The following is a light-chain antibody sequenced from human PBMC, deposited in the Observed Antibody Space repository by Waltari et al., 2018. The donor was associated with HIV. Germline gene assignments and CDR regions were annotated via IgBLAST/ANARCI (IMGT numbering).Light chain of an antibody. J-gene: IGLJ2*01. CDR2: DVT. CDR1: GNDVGGYNY. Sequence: QSALTQPPSASGSPGQSVTISCTGTGNDVGGYNYVSWYQLHPGKALKLLIYDVTKRPSGVPDRFSGSKSGNTASLTVSGLQGDDEADYYCSSYAGSAVVFGGGTKLTVL. CDR3: SSYAGSAVV. V-gene: IGLV2-8*01.